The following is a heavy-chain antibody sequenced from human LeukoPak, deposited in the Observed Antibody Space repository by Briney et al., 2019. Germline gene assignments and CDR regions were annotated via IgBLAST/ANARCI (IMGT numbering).Heavy chain of an antibody. CDR1: GGSISSGGYS. V-gene: IGHV4-30-2*01. CDR2: INHSGST. D-gene: IGHD2-2*01. CDR3: ATHPNRVVVPAARVGYYYGMDV. J-gene: IGHJ6*02. Sequence: KPSETLSLTCAVSGGSISSGGYSWSWIRQPPGKGLEWIGEINHSGSTNYNPSLKSRVTISVDTSKNQFSLKLSSVTAADTAVYYCATHPNRVVVPAARVGYYYGMDVWGQGTTVTVSS.